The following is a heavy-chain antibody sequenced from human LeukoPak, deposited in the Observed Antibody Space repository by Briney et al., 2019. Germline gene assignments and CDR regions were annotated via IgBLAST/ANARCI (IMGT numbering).Heavy chain of an antibody. D-gene: IGHD5-12*01. CDR2: INGGGTRT. J-gene: IGHJ4*02. CDR3: ARDQGGYSTDFDF. V-gene: IGHV3-23*01. Sequence: GGSLRLSCAASGFTFSSSVMSWVRQAPGKGLEWVSTINGGGTRTYYAVSVNGRFIISRDNSMNTLYLQMNGLRAEDTAVYYCARDQGGYSTDFDFWGQGTLVTVSS. CDR1: GFTFSSSV.